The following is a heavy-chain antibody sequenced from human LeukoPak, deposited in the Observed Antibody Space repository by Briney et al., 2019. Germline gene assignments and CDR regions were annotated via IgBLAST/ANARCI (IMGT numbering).Heavy chain of an antibody. CDR1: GGSISSGRYY. CDR3: ARNLGIAVAGRVHDAFDI. J-gene: IGHJ3*02. D-gene: IGHD6-19*01. V-gene: IGHV4-61*02. Sequence: SETLSLTCTVSGGSISSGRYYWSWIRQPAGKGLEWIGRIYTSGSTNYNPSLKSRVTISVDTSKNQFSLKLSSVTAADTAVYYCARNLGIAVAGRVHDAFDIWGQGTMVTVSS. CDR2: IYTSGST.